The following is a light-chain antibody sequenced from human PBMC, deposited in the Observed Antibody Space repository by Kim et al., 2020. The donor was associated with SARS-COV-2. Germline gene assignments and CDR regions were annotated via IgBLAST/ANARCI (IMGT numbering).Light chain of an antibody. CDR1: QGISKF. Sequence: LAGSVGDRVTITCQASQGISKFLNWYQQRPGKAPKLLIYEASGLQTGVPSRFSGTGSGTHFTFTISSLQPEDIGTYFCQQFDDTYTFGQGTKLEI. V-gene: IGKV1-33*01. CDR2: EAS. CDR3: QQFDDTYT. J-gene: IGKJ2*01.